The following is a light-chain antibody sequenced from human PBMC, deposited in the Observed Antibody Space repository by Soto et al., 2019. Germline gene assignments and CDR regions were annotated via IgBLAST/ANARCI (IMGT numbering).Light chain of an antibody. Sequence: IQMTQSPSSLSASVGDRGTITCQASQGINNYLNWYQQKPGNAPKLLIFDTSDLETGVQSRFSGRGSGTDFTFTIRSMQPEDVAAYYCQPSHTLPITFGGGTKVDIK. CDR2: DTS. CDR1: QGINNY. CDR3: QPSHTLPIT. V-gene: IGKV1-33*01. J-gene: IGKJ4*01.